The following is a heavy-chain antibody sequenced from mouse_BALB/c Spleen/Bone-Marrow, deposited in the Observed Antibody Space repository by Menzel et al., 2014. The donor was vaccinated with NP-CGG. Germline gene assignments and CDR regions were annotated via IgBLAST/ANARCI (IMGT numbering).Heavy chain of an antibody. D-gene: IGHD4-1*01. CDR3: ARSGLGPPFDY. CDR1: GFNIKDTY. Sequence: EVQLQQSGAELVKPGASVKLSCTASGFNIKDTYMHWVKQRPEQGLEWIGRIDPANGNTKYDPKFQGKATITADTSSNTAYLQLSSLASEDTAVYYCARSGLGPPFDYWGQGTTLTVSS. J-gene: IGHJ2*01. CDR2: IDPANGNT. V-gene: IGHV14-3*02.